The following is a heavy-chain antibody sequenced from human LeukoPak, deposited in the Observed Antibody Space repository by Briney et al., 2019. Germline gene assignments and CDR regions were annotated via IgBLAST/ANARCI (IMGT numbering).Heavy chain of an antibody. Sequence: GGSLRLSCAASGFSFRNYWMGWVRQAPGKGLEWVANTKPDGSAEYYADSVRGRFTASRDNANNLLYLQMNRLRAEDTAVYYCARDGGLHTNFDYWGQGTLLSVSS. V-gene: IGHV3-7*01. CDR3: ARDGGLHTNFDY. D-gene: IGHD2-15*01. CDR1: GFSFRNYW. CDR2: TKPDGSAE. J-gene: IGHJ4*02.